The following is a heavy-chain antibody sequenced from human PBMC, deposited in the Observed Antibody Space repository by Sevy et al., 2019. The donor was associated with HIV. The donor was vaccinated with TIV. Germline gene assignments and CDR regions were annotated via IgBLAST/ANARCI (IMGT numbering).Heavy chain of an antibody. Sequence: GGSLRLSCIGSGFSFSYYGIHWVRQSPGKGLDWVALISHDGINEYYADSVKGRFTISMDNSKNTVYLEMNCLRNEDTAIYFCANAYSVRYSHSYLHALDVWGQGTTVTVSS. CDR2: ISHDGINE. CDR3: ANAYSVRYSHSYLHALDV. CDR1: GFSFSYYG. V-gene: IGHV3-30*18. J-gene: IGHJ6*02. D-gene: IGHD2-21*01.